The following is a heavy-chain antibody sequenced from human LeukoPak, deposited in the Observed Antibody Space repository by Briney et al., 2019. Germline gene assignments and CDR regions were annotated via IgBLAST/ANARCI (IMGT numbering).Heavy chain of an antibody. V-gene: IGHV1-2*02. D-gene: IGHD2-2*01. J-gene: IGHJ5*02. CDR2: INPNSGGT. CDR1: GYTFTGYY. Sequence: GASVKVSCKASGYTFTGYYMHWVRQAPRQGLEWMGWINPNSGGTNYAQKFQSRVTMTRDTSISTAYMELSRLRSDDTAVYYCARASHAAARFNWFDPWGQGTLVTVSS. CDR3: ARASHAAARFNWFDP.